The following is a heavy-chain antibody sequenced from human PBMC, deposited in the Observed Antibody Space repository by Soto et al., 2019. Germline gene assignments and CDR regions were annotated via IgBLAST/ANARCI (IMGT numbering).Heavy chain of an antibody. J-gene: IGHJ5*02. Sequence: QVQLVQSGAEVKKPGSSVKVSCKASGGTFSSYTIIWVRQAPGQGLEWMGGIIPIFGTPNYAQKSQGRVTITADESTSTAYMELSSLRSEDTAVYYCARGALKFIVTTWFDPWGQGTLVTVSS. D-gene: IGHD5-12*01. CDR1: GGTFSSYT. CDR2: IIPIFGTP. V-gene: IGHV1-69*01. CDR3: ARGALKFIVTTWFDP.